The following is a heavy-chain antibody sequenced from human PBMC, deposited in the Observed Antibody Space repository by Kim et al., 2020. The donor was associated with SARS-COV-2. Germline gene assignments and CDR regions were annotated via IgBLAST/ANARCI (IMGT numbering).Heavy chain of an antibody. CDR2: T. Sequence: TTSSPSFQGHVTISADKSISTAYLQWSSLKASDTAMYYCARHSASSDFDYWGQGTLVTVSS. CDR3: ARHSASSDFDY. V-gene: IGHV5-10-1*01. J-gene: IGHJ4*02. D-gene: IGHD6-19*01.